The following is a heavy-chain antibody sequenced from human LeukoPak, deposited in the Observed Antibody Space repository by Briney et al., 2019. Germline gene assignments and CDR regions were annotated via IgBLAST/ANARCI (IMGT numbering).Heavy chain of an antibody. CDR1: GFTVSSNY. D-gene: IGHD6-6*01. V-gene: IGHV3-66*02. CDR2: IYSGGST. CDR3: AKGASSSSLAPFDY. J-gene: IGHJ4*02. Sequence: GGSLRLSCAASGFTVSSNYMSWVRQAPGKGLEWVSVIYSGGSTYYADSVKGRFTISRDNSKNTLYLQMNSLRAEDTAVYYCAKGASSSSLAPFDYWGQGTLVTVSS.